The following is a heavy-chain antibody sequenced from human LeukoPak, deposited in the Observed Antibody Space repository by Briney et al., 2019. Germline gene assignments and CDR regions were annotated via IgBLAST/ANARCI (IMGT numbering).Heavy chain of an antibody. Sequence: SQTLSLTCTVSGGSISSGAYYWSWIRQHPGKGLEWIGYIYYSGSTYYNPSLKSRVTISVDTSKNQFSLKLSSVTAADTAVYYCARDGSSGWYDYWGQGTLVTVSS. CDR2: IYYSGST. J-gene: IGHJ4*02. CDR1: GGSISSGAYY. V-gene: IGHV4-31*03. D-gene: IGHD6-19*01. CDR3: ARDGSSGWYDY.